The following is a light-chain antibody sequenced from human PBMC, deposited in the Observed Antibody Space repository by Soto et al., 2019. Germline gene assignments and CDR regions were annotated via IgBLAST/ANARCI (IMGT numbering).Light chain of an antibody. CDR3: QTWGTGARI. Sequence: QSVLTQSPSASASLGGSVKLTCSLSSGLSDYTIAWHQQQPEKGPRFLMRVNSDGSHIKGDEIPDRFSGSSSGTERYLTISSLQSEDEGDYYCQTWGTGARIFCGGTKVTVL. CDR1: SGLSDYT. J-gene: IGLJ2*01. CDR2: VNSDGSH. V-gene: IGLV4-69*01.